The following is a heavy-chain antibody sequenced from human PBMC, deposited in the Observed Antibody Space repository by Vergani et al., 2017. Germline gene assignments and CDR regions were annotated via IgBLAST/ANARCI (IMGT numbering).Heavy chain of an antibody. V-gene: IGHV4-34*01. J-gene: IGHJ6*03. Sequence: QVQLQQWGAGLLKPSETLSLTCAVYGGSFSGYYWSWIRQPPGKGLEWIGEINHSGSTNYNPSLKSRVIISVDTSKNQFSLKLNSVTAADTAVYYCARGLGKWERYDYYYYMDVWGKG. CDR2: INHSGST. CDR1: GGSFSGYY. CDR3: ARGLGKWERYDYYYYMDV. D-gene: IGHD1-26*01.